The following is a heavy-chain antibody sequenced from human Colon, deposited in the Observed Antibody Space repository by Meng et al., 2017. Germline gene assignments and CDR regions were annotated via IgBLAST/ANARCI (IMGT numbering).Heavy chain of an antibody. CDR3: ARVIYASGNMAHLDY. CDR2: TYHSGST. V-gene: IGHV4-4*02. D-gene: IGHD3-10*01. Sequence: QVGVQTSRPGVVKASVALSLPGAVSGDSIMCSYWWSCDRQPPGRGLEWIGETYHSGSTNYNPTLNNRVTMTVDKSKNEFSLTLSSVTAADTAFSYCARVIYASGNMAHLDYWGQGTLVTVSS. J-gene: IGHJ4*02. CDR1: GDSIMCSYW.